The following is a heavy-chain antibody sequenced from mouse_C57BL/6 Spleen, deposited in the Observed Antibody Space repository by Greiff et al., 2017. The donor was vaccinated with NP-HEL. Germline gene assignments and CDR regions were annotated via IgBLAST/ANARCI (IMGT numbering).Heavy chain of an antibody. Sequence: EVQLVESGGGLVKPGGSLKLSCAASGFTFSVYGMHWVRQAPEKGLEWVAYISSGSSTIYYADTVKGRFTISRDNAKNTLFLQMTSLRSEDTAMYYCSRGGFDYWGQGTTLTVSS. J-gene: IGHJ2*01. CDR2: ISSGSSTI. V-gene: IGHV5-17*01. CDR1: GFTFSVYG. D-gene: IGHD1-1*01. CDR3: SRGGFDY.